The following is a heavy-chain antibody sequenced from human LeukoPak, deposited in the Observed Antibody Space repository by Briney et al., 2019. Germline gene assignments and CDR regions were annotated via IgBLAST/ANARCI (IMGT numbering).Heavy chain of an antibody. CDR2: IYYSGST. CDR1: GGSVSSDSYF. CDR3: ARVQSGGYDLFDY. J-gene: IGHJ4*02. V-gene: IGHV4-61*01. Sequence: SETLSLTCTVSGGSVSSDSYFWTWIRQPPGKGLEWIGYIYYSGSTNYNPSLKSRVTISLDTSKSQISLKLSSVTAADTAVYYCARVQSGGYDLFDYWGQGTLVTVSS. D-gene: IGHD5-12*01.